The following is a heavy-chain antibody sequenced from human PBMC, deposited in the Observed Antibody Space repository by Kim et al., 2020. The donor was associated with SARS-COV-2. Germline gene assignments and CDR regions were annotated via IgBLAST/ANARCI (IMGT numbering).Heavy chain of an antibody. CDR3: ARDLKGQWLVLDY. V-gene: IGHV1-3*01. CDR1: GYTFTSYA. D-gene: IGHD6-19*01. J-gene: IGHJ4*02. Sequence: ASVKVSCKASGYTFTSYAMNWVRQAPGQRLEWMGWINAGNGNTKYSQKFQGRVTITRDTSASTAYMELSSLRSEDTAVYYCARDLKGQWLVLDYWGQGTLVTVSS. CDR2: INAGNGNT.